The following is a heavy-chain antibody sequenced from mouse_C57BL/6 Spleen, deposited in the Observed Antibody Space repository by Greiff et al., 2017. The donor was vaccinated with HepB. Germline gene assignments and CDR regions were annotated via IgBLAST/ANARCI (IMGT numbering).Heavy chain of an antibody. D-gene: IGHD2-4*01. CDR2: IYPGSGST. J-gene: IGHJ3*01. V-gene: IGHV1-55*01. CDR3: ASDGLYDYDAWFAY. Sequence: QVQLQQPGAELVKPGASVKMSCKASGYTFTSYWITWVKQSPGQGLEWIGDIYPGSGSTNYNEKFKSKATLTVDTSSSTAYMQLSSLTSEDSAVDYGASDGLYDYDAWFAYLGQGTLVTVSA. CDR1: GYTFTSYW.